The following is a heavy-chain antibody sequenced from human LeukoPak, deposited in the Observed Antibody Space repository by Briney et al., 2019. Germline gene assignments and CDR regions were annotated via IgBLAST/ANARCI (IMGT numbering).Heavy chain of an antibody. CDR2: IIPILGIA. D-gene: IGHD3-3*01. J-gene: IGHJ5*02. CDR1: GGTFSSYT. CDR3: ARNYDFWSGYHT. V-gene: IGHV1-69*02. Sequence: ASVKVSCKASGGTFSSYTISWVRQAPGQGLEWMGTIIPILGIANYAQKFQGRVTITADKSTSTAYMELSSLRSEDTAVYYCARNYDFWSGYHTWGQGTMVTVPS.